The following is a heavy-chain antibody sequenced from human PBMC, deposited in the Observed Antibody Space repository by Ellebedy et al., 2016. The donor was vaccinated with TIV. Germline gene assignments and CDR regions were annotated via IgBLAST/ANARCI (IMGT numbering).Heavy chain of an antibody. J-gene: IGHJ4*02. V-gene: IGHV3-66*01. Sequence: PGGSLRLSCAASGFTVSSNYMSWVRQAPGKGLEWVSIIYSGGSTYYADSLKGRFTISRDNSKNTLYLQMNSLRAEDTAVYYCARDQVYGIQLWFDYWGQGTLVTVSS. CDR2: IYSGGST. CDR3: ARDQVYGIQLWFDY. CDR1: GFTVSSNY. D-gene: IGHD5-18*01.